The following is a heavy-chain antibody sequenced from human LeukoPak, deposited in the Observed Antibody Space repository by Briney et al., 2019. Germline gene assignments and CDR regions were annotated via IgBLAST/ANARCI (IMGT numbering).Heavy chain of an antibody. Sequence: SETLSLTCTVSGVPVSSDIYYWSWIRQPPGKGLEWIGYMHHSGGTYYSPSFKSRLTISVDTSKNQFSLNLSSVTAADTAVYYCARIRVGATFDFWGQGTLVTVSS. J-gene: IGHJ4*02. V-gene: IGHV4-61*01. CDR3: ARIRVGATFDF. D-gene: IGHD1-26*01. CDR1: GVPVSSDIYY. CDR2: MHHSGGT.